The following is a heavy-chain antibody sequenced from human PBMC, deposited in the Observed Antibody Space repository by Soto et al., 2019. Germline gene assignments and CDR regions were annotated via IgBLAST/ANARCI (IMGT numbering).Heavy chain of an antibody. Sequence: QVQLVQSGAEVKKPGASVKVSCKASGYTFTSNNINWVRQAPGQGLEWMGWISTYNGNTNYAQKFQGRVTMTTDTSTSTAYMELRSLRSDDSAVYYCARVETSGWSQNWGQGTLVTVSS. D-gene: IGHD6-19*01. CDR3: ARVETSGWSQN. CDR2: ISTYNGNT. J-gene: IGHJ1*01. CDR1: GYTFTSNN. V-gene: IGHV1-18*01.